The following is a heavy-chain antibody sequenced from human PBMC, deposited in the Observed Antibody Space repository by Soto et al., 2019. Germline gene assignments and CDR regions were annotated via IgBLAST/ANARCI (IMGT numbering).Heavy chain of an antibody. D-gene: IGHD3-22*01. J-gene: IGHJ4*02. CDR1: GFTFSGSA. V-gene: IGHV3-73*01. Sequence: PGGSLRLSCAASGFTFSGSAMHWVRQASGKGLEWIGRIRSKINSYATAYGASVTGRFTISRDDSKNTAYLQMNSLKIEDTAVYYCTRNGSDSSGTQGGYWGQRSRGTVAS. CDR2: IRSKINSYAT. CDR3: TRNGSDSSGTQGGY.